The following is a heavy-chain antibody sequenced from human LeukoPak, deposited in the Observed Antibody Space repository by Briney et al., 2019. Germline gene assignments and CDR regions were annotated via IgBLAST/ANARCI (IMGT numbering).Heavy chain of an antibody. Sequence: ASVKVSCKASGYTFTVYYFHWVRQAPGQGLEWMGWINPNSGGTNYAQKFQDRVTMTRDTSISTAYMELSRLRSDDTAVYYCASLKNYYDSSGYLVTDAFDIWGQGTMVTVSS. V-gene: IGHV1-2*02. CDR3: ASLKNYYDSSGYLVTDAFDI. CDR1: GYTFTVYY. J-gene: IGHJ3*02. D-gene: IGHD3-22*01. CDR2: INPNSGGT.